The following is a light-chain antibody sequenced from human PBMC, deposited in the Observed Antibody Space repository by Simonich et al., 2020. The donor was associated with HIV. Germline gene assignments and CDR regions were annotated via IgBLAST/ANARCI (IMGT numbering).Light chain of an antibody. V-gene: IGKV3-15*01. CDR1: QSISNN. J-gene: IGKJ2*01. CDR2: GAS. CDR3: QQYNYWYT. Sequence: EIVMTQSPATLSVSTGERATLSCRASQSISNNLDWYQQKPGQAPRILIFGASTRATCIPARCSGSGSGTEFTLTVSSLQSEDFAVYYCQQYNYWYTFGQGTKLEIK.